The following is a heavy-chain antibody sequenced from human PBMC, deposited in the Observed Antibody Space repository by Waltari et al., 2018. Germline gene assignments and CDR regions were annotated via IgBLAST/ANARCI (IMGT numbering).Heavy chain of an antibody. D-gene: IGHD2-2*01. CDR3: AGDRAIGLFFDY. V-gene: IGHV4-4*02. J-gene: IGHJ4*02. Sequence: QVQLQESGQGLVKPSGTLSLTCAVSGDSISGNYWWSWVRQSPEKGLEWIGQVYHSGKTHYNPSLQSRGTIAVDKPKNQFSLNLNSVTAADTAVYYCAGDRAIGLFFDYWGRGTLVTVSS. CDR1: GDSISGNYW. CDR2: VYHSGKT.